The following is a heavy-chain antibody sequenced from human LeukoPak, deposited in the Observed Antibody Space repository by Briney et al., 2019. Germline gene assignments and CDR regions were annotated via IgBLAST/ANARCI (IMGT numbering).Heavy chain of an antibody. D-gene: IGHD5-12*01. J-gene: IGHJ4*02. CDR1: GFTVSSNY. CDR3: ARSPPENSGYDSFDC. V-gene: IGHV3-53*01. CDR2: IYSGGGT. Sequence: GGSLRLSCAASGFTVSSNYMSWVRQPPGKGLEWVSVIYSGGGTYYADSVKGRFTISRDNSKNTLYLQMNSLRAEDTAVYYCARSPPENSGYDSFDCWGQGTLVTVSS.